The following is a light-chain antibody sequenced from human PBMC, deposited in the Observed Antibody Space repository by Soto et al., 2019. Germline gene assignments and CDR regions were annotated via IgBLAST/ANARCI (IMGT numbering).Light chain of an antibody. CDR3: SSYSSSSTSYV. J-gene: IGLJ1*01. CDR2: EVT. CDR1: SSDVGGYKY. V-gene: IGLV2-14*01. Sequence: QSALSHPASVCWSPGQAITISCAGSSSDVGGYKYVSWYQQLPGNAPKLIIFEVTIRPSGVSNRFSGSKSGNTASLTISGLQAEDEADYHCSSYSSSSTSYVFGTGTKVTAL.